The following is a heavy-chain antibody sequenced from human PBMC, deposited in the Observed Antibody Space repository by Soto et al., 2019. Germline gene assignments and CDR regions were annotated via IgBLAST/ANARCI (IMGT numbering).Heavy chain of an antibody. CDR3: ARAQSYYIWGSYRPPHNNWFDP. CDR2: ISSSSSTI. J-gene: IGHJ5*02. D-gene: IGHD3-16*02. CDR1: GFTFSSYS. V-gene: IGHV3-48*01. Sequence: PGGSLRLSCAASGFTFSSYSMNWVRQAPGKGLEWVSYISSSSSTIYYADSVKGRFTISRDNAKNSLYLQMNSLRAEDTAVYYCARAQSYYIWGSYRPPHNNWFDPWGQGTLVTVSS.